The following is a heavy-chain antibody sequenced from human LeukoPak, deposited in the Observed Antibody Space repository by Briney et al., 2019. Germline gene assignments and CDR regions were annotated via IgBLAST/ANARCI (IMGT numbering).Heavy chain of an antibody. V-gene: IGHV4-59*01. CDR2: AYYRGGT. CDR3: ARSYGRYVLDY. D-gene: IGHD6-19*01. Sequence: SETLSLTCTVSGGSITTYHWYWIRQPPGKGLEWIGYAYYRGGTKYNPSLKSRVSLSVDTSKNQVSLKLGSVTAADTAVYFCARSYGRYVLDYWGQGSLVIVSS. CDR1: GGSITTYH. J-gene: IGHJ4*02.